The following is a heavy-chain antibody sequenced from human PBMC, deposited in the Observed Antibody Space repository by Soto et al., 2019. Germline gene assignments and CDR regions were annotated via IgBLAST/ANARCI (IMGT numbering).Heavy chain of an antibody. Sequence: GGSLRLSCAASGFTVSSNYMSWVRQAPGKGLEWVSVISYDGIDKYYADSVKGRFTISRDNSKNTLYLQMNSLRAEDTAVYYCARDLFWQQLSKGGHFDYWGQGTLVTVSS. CDR3: ARDLFWQQLSKGGHFDY. J-gene: IGHJ4*02. D-gene: IGHD6-13*01. CDR2: ISYDGIDK. V-gene: IGHV3-30-3*01. CDR1: GFTVSSNY.